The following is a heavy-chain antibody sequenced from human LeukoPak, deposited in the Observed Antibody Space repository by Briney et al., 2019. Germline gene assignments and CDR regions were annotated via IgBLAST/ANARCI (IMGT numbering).Heavy chain of an antibody. Sequence: GASVKVSCKASGYTFTGYYMHWVRQAPGQGLEWMGWINPNSGGTNYAQKFQGWVTMTRDTSISTAYMELSRLRFDDTAVYYCARLGIAVAGFDYWGQGTLVTVSS. CDR3: ARLGIAVAGFDY. CDR1: GYTFTGYY. J-gene: IGHJ4*02. V-gene: IGHV1-2*04. CDR2: INPNSGGT. D-gene: IGHD6-19*01.